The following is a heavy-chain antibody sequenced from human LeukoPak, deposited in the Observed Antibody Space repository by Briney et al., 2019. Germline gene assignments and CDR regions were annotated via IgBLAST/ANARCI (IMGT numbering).Heavy chain of an antibody. V-gene: IGHV4-59*01. Sequence: SETLSLTCTVSGGSISSYYWSWIRQPPGKGLEWIGYISYSGSTNYNPSLKSRVTISVDASKNQFSLKLSSVTAADTAVYYCAGCIAVAGSAFDYWGQGTLVTVSS. CDR2: ISYSGST. D-gene: IGHD6-19*01. CDR1: GGSISSYY. CDR3: AGCIAVAGSAFDY. J-gene: IGHJ4*02.